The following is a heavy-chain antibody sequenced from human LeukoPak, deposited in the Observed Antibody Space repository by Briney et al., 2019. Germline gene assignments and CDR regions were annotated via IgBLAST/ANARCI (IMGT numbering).Heavy chain of an antibody. J-gene: IGHJ4*02. Sequence: GGSLRLSCAASGFTFSTYAMSWVRQAPGKGLEWVSTISGSAGTTYYADSVKGRFTISRDNSKNTLYLQMNSLRFEDTAIYFCARDLQNLQFDCWGQGTLVTVSS. CDR3: ARDLQNLQFDC. CDR1: GFTFSTYA. CDR2: ISGSAGTT. V-gene: IGHV3-23*01. D-gene: IGHD1-1*01.